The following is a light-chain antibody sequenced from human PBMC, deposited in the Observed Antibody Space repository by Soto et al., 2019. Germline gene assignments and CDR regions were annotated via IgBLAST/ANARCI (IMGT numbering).Light chain of an antibody. CDR2: AAS. J-gene: IGKJ1*01. CDR3: QQSSSTPRT. CDR1: QSIRSY. V-gene: IGKV1-39*01. Sequence: DIQMTQSPSSLSASVGDRVTITCRASQSIRSYLNWYQEKPGKAPKLLIYAASSLQSGVPSRFSGSGSGTDFTLTISSLQPDDFATYYCQQSSSTPRTFGQGTKVDIK.